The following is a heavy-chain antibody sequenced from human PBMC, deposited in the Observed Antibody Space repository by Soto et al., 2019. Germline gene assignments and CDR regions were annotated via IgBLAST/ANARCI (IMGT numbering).Heavy chain of an antibody. V-gene: IGHV3-64*01. J-gene: IGHJ4*02. Sequence: GGALRLSCAAPGFTLRSYAIHWVRQAPGKGLEYVSAISSNGGSTYYANSVKGRFTISRDNSKNTLYLQMGSLRAEDMAVYYCATLNDYRDYWGQGTLVTVSS. D-gene: IGHD3-9*01. CDR1: GFTLRSYA. CDR2: ISSNGGST. CDR3: ATLNDYRDY.